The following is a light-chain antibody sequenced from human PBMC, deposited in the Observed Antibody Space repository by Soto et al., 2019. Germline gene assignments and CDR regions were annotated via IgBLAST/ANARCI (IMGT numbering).Light chain of an antibody. CDR3: SSYTSNSTLV. Sequence: QSALTQPASVSGSPGQSITISCTGTSSDVGAYNYVSWYQQHPDKAPKLMIFEVSDRPSGVSNRFSGSNSGNTASLTISGLQAEDEADYFCSSYTSNSTLVFGGATQLTVL. CDR1: SSDVGAYNY. V-gene: IGLV2-14*01. CDR2: EVS. J-gene: IGLJ3*02.